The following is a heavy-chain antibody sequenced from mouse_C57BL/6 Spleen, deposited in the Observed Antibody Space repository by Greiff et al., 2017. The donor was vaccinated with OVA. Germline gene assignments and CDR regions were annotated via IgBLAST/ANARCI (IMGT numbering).Heavy chain of an antibody. CDR2: IHPNSGST. Sequence: QVQLKQPGAELVKPGASVKLSCKASGYTFTSYWMHWVKQRPGQGLEWIGMIHPNSGSTNYNEKFKSKSTLTVDKSSSTAYMQLSSLTSEDSAVYYCARSYDGYYVFDYWGQGTTLTVSS. CDR1: GYTFTSYW. V-gene: IGHV1-64*01. J-gene: IGHJ2*01. CDR3: ARSYDGYYVFDY. D-gene: IGHD2-3*01.